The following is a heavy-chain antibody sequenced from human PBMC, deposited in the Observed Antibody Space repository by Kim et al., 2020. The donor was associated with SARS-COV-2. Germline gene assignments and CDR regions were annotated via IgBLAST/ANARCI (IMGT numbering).Heavy chain of an antibody. CDR3: AGDYGGNRGGAFDI. D-gene: IGHD4-17*01. V-gene: IGHV1-3*01. CDR2: INAGNGNT. CDR1: GYTFTSYS. Sequence: ASVKVSCKASGYTFTSYSRHWVRQAPGQRLEWMGWINAGNGNTKYSQKFQGRVTITRDTSASTAYMELSSLRSEDTAVYYCAGDYGGNRGGAFDIWGQGTMVTVSS. J-gene: IGHJ3*02.